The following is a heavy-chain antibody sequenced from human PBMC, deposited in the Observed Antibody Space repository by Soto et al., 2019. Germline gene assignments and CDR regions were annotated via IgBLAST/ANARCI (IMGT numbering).Heavy chain of an antibody. CDR1: GYTFTSSG. V-gene: IGHV1-18*01. CDR3: ARVMTYCTSRSCHDY. D-gene: IGHD2-2*01. J-gene: IGHJ4*02. Sequence: QVQLVQSGAEVKKPGASVKVSCKTSGYTFTSSGISWVRQAPGQGLEWMGWISAYNGNTDYAQKFQGRVIMTTDTSTSIAYMELRSLRSDDTAVYYCARVMTYCTSRSCHDYWGQGTLVAVSS. CDR2: ISAYNGNT.